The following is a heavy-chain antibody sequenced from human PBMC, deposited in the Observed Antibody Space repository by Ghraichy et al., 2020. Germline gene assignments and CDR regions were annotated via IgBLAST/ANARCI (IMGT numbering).Heavy chain of an antibody. Sequence: GGSLRLSCAASGFTFDNFAMSWVRQAPGKRLEWVSSISVRGGSTYYAGSVRGRYTISRDNSKNMLYLEMKSPRVNDTAVYYCAKALDTATWGAFGYWGRGTLVTVSS. CDR1: GFTFDNFA. D-gene: IGHD3-16*01. CDR3: AKALDTATWGAFGY. V-gene: IGHV3-23*01. CDR2: ISVRGGST. J-gene: IGHJ4*02.